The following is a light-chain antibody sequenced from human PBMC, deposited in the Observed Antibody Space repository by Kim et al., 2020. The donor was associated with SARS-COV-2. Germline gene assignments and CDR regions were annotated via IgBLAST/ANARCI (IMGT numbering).Light chain of an antibody. Sequence: SSELTQDPVVSVALGQTVRITCLGDSLRSYSTSWYQQKPGQAPIFVIYGHNKRPSGIPDRFSGSISGNTASFTITGVQTEDEAAYFCNFRDSSAIHWVFGGGTKLTVL. J-gene: IGLJ2*01. CDR3: NFRDSSAIHWV. CDR2: GHN. CDR1: SLRSYS. V-gene: IGLV3-19*01.